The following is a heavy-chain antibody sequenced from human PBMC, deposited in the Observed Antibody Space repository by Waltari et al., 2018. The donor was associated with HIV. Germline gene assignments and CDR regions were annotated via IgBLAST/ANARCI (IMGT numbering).Heavy chain of an antibody. CDR3: ARRGVLTYYYTMDV. D-gene: IGHD3-10*01. V-gene: IGHV3-33*05. CDR2: LSYDGSDK. Sequence: QVQLVESGGGVVQPGRSLRLSCAASGFTFSNHGMHWLRQAPGKGLEWVDVLSYDGSDKYYADSVRGRFTISRDNSKNTLYLQMNNLRAEDTAVDFCARRGVLTYYYTMDVWGQGTTVTVSS. CDR1: GFTFSNHG. J-gene: IGHJ6*02.